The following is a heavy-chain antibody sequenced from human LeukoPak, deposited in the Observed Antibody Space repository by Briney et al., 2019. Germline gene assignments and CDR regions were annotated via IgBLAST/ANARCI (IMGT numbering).Heavy chain of an antibody. J-gene: IGHJ5*02. CDR1: GGSFSGYY. Sequence: SETLSLTCAVYGGSFSGYYWSWIRQPPGKGLEWIGEINHSGSTNYNPSLKSRVAISVDTSKNQFSLKLSSVTAADTAVYYCARERVPGYCTNGVCYGPNWFDPWGQGTLVTVSS. CDR3: ARERVPGYCTNGVCYGPNWFDP. CDR2: INHSGST. V-gene: IGHV4-34*01. D-gene: IGHD2-8*01.